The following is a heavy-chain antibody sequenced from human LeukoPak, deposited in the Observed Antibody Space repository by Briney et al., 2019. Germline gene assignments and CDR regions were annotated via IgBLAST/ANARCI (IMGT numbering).Heavy chain of an antibody. CDR3: ARRLTQYDCFDP. J-gene: IGHJ5*02. Sequence: SQTLSLTCAISGDSVSSNSAAWNWIRQSPSRGLEWLGRTYYRSTWYNDYAVSVRGRIAVNPDTSKNQFSLHLNSVTPEDTAVYYCARRLTQYDCFDPWGQGILVTVSS. D-gene: IGHD2-2*01. V-gene: IGHV6-1*01. CDR1: GDSVSSNSAA. CDR2: TYYRSTWYN.